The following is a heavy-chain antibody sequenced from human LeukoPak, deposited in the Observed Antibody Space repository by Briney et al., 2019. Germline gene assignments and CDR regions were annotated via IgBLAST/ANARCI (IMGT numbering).Heavy chain of an antibody. J-gene: IGHJ3*02. D-gene: IGHD5-18*01. CDR2: IRGGGRTI. CDR3: ARALRGYTSGGGDAFDI. V-gene: IGHV3-48*04. Sequence: GGSLRLSCAASGITFSSYGMSWVRQAPGKGLEWLSYIRGGGRTIYYADSVKGRFTISRDNAKKSLYLQMNSLRAGDTAVYYCARALRGYTSGGGDAFDIWGQGTMVTVSS. CDR1: GITFSSYG.